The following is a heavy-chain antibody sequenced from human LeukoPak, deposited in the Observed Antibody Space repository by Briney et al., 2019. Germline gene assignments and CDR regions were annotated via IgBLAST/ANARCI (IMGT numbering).Heavy chain of an antibody. CDR2: INPNSGGT. V-gene: IGHV1-2*02. Sequence: ASVTVSCKASGYTFTGYYMHWVRQAPGQGLEWMGWINPNSGGTNYAQKFQGRVTMTRDTSISTAYMELSRLRSDDTAVYYCAREEQDDYYFDYWGQGTLVTVSS. J-gene: IGHJ4*02. D-gene: IGHD1-1*01. CDR3: AREEQDDYYFDY. CDR1: GYTFTGYY.